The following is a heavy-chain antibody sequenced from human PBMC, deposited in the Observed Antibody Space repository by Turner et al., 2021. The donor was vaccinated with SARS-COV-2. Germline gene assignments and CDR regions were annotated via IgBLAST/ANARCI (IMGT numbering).Heavy chain of an antibody. CDR1: GYTFTGYY. CDR2: INPNSGGT. D-gene: IGHD3-22*01. V-gene: IGHV1-2*02. Sequence: QVQLVQSGAEVKKPGASVKVSCKASGYTFTGYYMHWVRQAPGQGLEWMGWINPNSGGTNYAQRFQGRVTMTRDTSISTAYMELSRLRSDDTAVYYCARVPLYYNDRSGYFDYWGQGTLVTVSS. J-gene: IGHJ4*02. CDR3: ARVPLYYNDRSGYFDY.